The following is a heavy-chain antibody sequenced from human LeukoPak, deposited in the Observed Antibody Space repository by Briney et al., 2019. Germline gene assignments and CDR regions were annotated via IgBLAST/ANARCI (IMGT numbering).Heavy chain of an antibody. Sequence: VASVKVSCKASGYTFTSYAMHWVRQAPGQRLEWMGWINAGNGNTKYSQKFQGRVTITRDTSTSTVYMELSSLRSEDTAVYYCARDDGDGYNPYSWGQGTLVTVSS. CDR1: GYTFTSYA. CDR2: INAGNGNT. J-gene: IGHJ4*02. D-gene: IGHD5-24*01. CDR3: ARDDGDGYNPYS. V-gene: IGHV1-3*01.